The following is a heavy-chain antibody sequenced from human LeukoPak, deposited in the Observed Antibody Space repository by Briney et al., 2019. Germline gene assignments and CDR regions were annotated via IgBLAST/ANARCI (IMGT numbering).Heavy chain of an antibody. CDR1: GFTFGAYP. CDR3: TRDYGDVEY. J-gene: IGHJ4*02. D-gene: IGHD4-17*01. CDR2: IRSKGYGGTT. Sequence: PGRSLRLSCTASGFTFGAYPMRWFRQAPGKGLEWVGFIRSKGYGGTTEYAASVKGRFTISRDDSKNIAYLQMNSLKTEDTAVYFCTRDYGDVEYWGQGTLVTVSS. V-gene: IGHV3-49*03.